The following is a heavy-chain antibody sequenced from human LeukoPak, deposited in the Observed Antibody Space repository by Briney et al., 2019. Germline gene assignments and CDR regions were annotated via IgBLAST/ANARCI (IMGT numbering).Heavy chain of an antibody. Sequence: GASVKVSCKASGYTFTSYYMHWVRQAPGQGPEWMGIINPSGGNTNYAQKFQGRVTMTRDMSTSTVYMELSSLRSEDTAMYYCARALPHRRLMDTTMEQHWFDPWGQGTLVTVSS. CDR2: INPSGGNT. V-gene: IGHV1-46*01. J-gene: IGHJ5*02. CDR1: GYTFTSYY. CDR3: ARALPHRRLMDTTMEQHWFDP. D-gene: IGHD5-18*01.